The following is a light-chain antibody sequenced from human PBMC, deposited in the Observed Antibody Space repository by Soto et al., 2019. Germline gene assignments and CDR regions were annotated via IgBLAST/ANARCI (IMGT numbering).Light chain of an antibody. J-gene: IGLJ2*01. CDR3: QSYDSSLSEGV. CDR2: ANN. CDR1: SSNIGAGYN. V-gene: IGLV1-40*01. Sequence: QPVLTQPPSVSGAPGQRVTISCTGSSSNIGAGYNVHWYQQFPGTAPKLLIYANNNRPSGVPDRFSGSKSGTSASLAITGLQAEDEADYYCQSYDSSLSEGVFGGGTQLTVL.